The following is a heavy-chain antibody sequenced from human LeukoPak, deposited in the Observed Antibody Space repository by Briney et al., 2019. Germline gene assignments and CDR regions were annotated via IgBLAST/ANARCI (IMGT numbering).Heavy chain of an antibody. CDR3: ARNAGYSDLNY. CDR1: GDSFSSNSY. CDR2: IYRSGAT. V-gene: IGHV4-4*02. D-gene: IGHD3-22*01. Sequence: PSETLSLTCTVSGDSFSSNSYWTWVRQPPGQGLEWIGEIYRSGATNYNPSLRSRVTVSLDKSKNQFSLRLNSVTAADTAVYYCARNAGYSDLNYWGQGVLVTVSS. J-gene: IGHJ4*02.